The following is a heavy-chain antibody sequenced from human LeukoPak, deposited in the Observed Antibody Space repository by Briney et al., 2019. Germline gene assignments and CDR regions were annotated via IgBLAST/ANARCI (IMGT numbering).Heavy chain of an antibody. Sequence: PGGSLRLSCAASGFTISDYYISWIRQAPGKGLEWVSSISSSSIYTNYADSVKGRFTISRDNAKNSLFLQINNLRAEDTAVYYCARRYCSAGICYSGFDYWGQGTLVTVSS. V-gene: IGHV3-11*06. CDR1: GFTISDYY. D-gene: IGHD2-15*01. CDR3: ARRYCSAGICYSGFDY. CDR2: ISSSSIYT. J-gene: IGHJ4*02.